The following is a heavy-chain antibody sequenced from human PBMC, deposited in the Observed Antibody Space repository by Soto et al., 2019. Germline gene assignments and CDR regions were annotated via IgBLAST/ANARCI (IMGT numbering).Heavy chain of an antibody. CDR1: GYTFANYW. CDR3: ARLPGIVAPGTVFLDN. V-gene: IGHV5-51*01. CDR2: IYPGDSDT. J-gene: IGHJ4*02. D-gene: IGHD1-1*01. Sequence: PGESLKISCESSGYTFANYWIGWVRQMPGKGLEWMGIIYPGDSDTRYRPSFQGQVTISADKSSSTAYLQWNSLQASDTAMYYCARLPGIVAPGTVFLDNWGQGTMVTVSS.